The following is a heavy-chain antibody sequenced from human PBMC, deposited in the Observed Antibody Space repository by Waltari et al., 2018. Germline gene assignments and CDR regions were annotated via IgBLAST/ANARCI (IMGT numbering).Heavy chain of an antibody. CDR1: GFTFSSYS. CDR2: ISSSSSTI. J-gene: IGHJ4*02. Sequence: EVQLVESGGGLVQPGGSLRLSCAASGFTFSSYSMNWVRQAPGKGLEWVSYISSSSSTIYYADSVKGRFTISRDNAKNSLYLQMNSLRSEDTAVYYCARGRKQLVHNYWGQGTLVTVSS. CDR3: ARGRKQLVHNY. V-gene: IGHV3-48*01. D-gene: IGHD6-13*01.